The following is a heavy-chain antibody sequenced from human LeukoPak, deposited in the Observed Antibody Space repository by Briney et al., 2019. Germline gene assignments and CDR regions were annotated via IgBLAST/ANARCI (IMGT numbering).Heavy chain of an antibody. CDR1: GFTFSSYW. J-gene: IGHJ4*02. CDR3: AKQYGGYFEY. CDR2: ISGSGGST. D-gene: IGHD6-13*01. V-gene: IGHV3-23*01. Sequence: PGGSLRLSCAASGFTFSSYWMSWVRQAPVKGLEWVSIISGSGGSTYYADSVRGRFTISRDNSKNTLYLQMDSLRPEDTAVYYCAKQYGGYFEYWGQGTLVSVSS.